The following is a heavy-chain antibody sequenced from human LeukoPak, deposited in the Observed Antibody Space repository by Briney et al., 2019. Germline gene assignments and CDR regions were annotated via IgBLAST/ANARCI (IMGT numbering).Heavy chain of an antibody. Sequence: SETLSLTCTVSGGSISSSSYYWGWIRQPPGKGLEWIGSIYYSGSTYYNPSLKSRVTISVDTSKNQFSLKLSSVTAADTAVYYCARPVYDWRYYFDYWGQGTLVTVSS. CDR2: IYYSGST. CDR1: GGSISSSSYY. D-gene: IGHD3-3*01. CDR3: ARPVYDWRYYFDY. J-gene: IGHJ4*02. V-gene: IGHV4-39*01.